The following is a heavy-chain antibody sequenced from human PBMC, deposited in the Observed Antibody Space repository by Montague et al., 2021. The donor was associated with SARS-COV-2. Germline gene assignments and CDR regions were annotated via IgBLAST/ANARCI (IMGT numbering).Heavy chain of an antibody. CDR3: ARASYLSGFDY. CDR2: MSYDGSNK. CDR1: GFTFSSYG. V-gene: IGHV3-30-3*01. Sequence: SLRLSCAASGFTFSSYGMHWVRQAPGKGLEWVAVMSYDGSNKYYADSVKGRFTISRDNSKNTLYLQMNSLRVEDTAVYYCARASYLSGFDYWGQGTLVTVSS. J-gene: IGHJ4*02. D-gene: IGHD3-10*01.